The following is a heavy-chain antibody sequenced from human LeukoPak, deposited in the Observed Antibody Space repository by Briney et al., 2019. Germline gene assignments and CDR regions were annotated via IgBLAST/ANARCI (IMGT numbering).Heavy chain of an antibody. CDR1: GGSFSGYY. CDR2: INHSGST. Sequence: SETLSLTCAVYGGSFSGYYWSWIRQPPGKGLEWIGEINHSGSTNYNPSLKSRVTISVDTSKNQFSLKLSSVTAADTAVYYCAVEYYYGSGTFDYWGQGTLVTVSS. D-gene: IGHD3-10*01. J-gene: IGHJ4*02. V-gene: IGHV4-34*01. CDR3: AVEYYYGSGTFDY.